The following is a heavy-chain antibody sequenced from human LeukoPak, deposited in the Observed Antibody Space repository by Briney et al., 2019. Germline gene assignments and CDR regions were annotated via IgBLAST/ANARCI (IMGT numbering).Heavy chain of an antibody. J-gene: IGHJ4*02. D-gene: IGHD2-8*01. CDR3: ATDAVSNFDY. V-gene: IGHV3-43*02. CDR1: GFTFDDYA. Sequence: PGGSLRLSCAASGFTFDDYAMHWVRQGPGKGLEWVSLISGDGGSTYYADSVKGRFTISRDNSKNSLYLQMNSLRTEDTALYYCATDAVSNFDYWGQGTLVTVSS. CDR2: ISGDGGST.